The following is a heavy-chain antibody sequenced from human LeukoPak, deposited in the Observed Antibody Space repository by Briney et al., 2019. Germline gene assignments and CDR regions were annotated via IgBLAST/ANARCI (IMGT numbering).Heavy chain of an antibody. Sequence: SETLSLTCTVSGGSISSSSYYWGWIRQPPGKGLEWIGSIYYSGSTYYNPSLKSRVTISVDTSKNQFSLKLSSVTAADTAVYYCARPIFTAMVRDYYYYGMDVWGQGTTVTVSS. V-gene: IGHV4-39*01. CDR2: IYYSGST. CDR1: GGSISSSSYY. J-gene: IGHJ6*02. D-gene: IGHD5-18*01. CDR3: ARPIFTAMVRDYYYYGMDV.